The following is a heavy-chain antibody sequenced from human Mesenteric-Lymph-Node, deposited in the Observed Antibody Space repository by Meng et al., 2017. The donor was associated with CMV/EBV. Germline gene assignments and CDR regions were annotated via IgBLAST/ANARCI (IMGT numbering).Heavy chain of an antibody. V-gene: IGHV3-7*01. CDR3: ARDMSYYYDSSVAADSFDI. Sequence: GESLKISCAASGFTFSNYWMSWVRQAPGKGLEWVANIKQDGSEDYYQDSLNGRFTISRDNAKKSLYLQMNSLRVEDTAVYHCARDMSYYYDSSVAADSFDIWGQGTMVTVSS. CDR2: IKQDGSED. D-gene: IGHD3-22*01. CDR1: GFTFSNYW. J-gene: IGHJ3*02.